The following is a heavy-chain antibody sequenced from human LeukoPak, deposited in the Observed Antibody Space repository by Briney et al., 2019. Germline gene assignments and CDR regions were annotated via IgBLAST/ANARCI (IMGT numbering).Heavy chain of an antibody. Sequence: KSSQTLSLTCTVSGGSISTGSYCWSWIRQPAGKGLEWIGHIYTSGNTNYNPSLKSRVTISVDTSKNQFSLKLSSVTAADTAVYYCAMGGSSWRQTPTLDPWGQGTLVTVSS. V-gene: IGHV4-61*09. D-gene: IGHD6-13*01. CDR3: AMGGSSWRQTPTLDP. J-gene: IGHJ5*02. CDR1: GGSISTGSYC. CDR2: IYTSGNT.